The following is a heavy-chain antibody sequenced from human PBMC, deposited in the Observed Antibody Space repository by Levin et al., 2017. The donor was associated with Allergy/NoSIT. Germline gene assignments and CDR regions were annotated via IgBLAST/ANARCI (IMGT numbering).Heavy chain of an antibody. Sequence: GGSLRLSCAASGFTFSSYSMNWVRQAPGKGLEWVSSISSSSSYIYYADSVKGRFTISRDNAKNSLYLQMNSLRAEDTAVYYCARSLTVVVPAASRAYGMDVWGQGTTVTVSS. CDR1: GFTFSSYS. J-gene: IGHJ6*02. V-gene: IGHV3-21*01. CDR3: ARSLTVVVPAASRAYGMDV. D-gene: IGHD2-2*01. CDR2: ISSSSSYI.